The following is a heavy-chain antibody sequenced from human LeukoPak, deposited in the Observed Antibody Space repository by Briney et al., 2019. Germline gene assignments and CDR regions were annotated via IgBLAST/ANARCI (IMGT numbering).Heavy chain of an antibody. CDR3: ARDFELGGYFDY. D-gene: IGHD7-27*01. V-gene: IGHV3-21*01. CDR1: GFTFSSYS. CDR2: ISSSSSYI. Sequence: GGSLTLSCAASGFTFSSYSMNWVRQAPGKGLEWVSFISSSSSYIYYADSMKGRFTISRDNAKNSLYLHMNSLRAEDTAVYYCARDFELGGYFDYWGQGTLVTVSS. J-gene: IGHJ4*02.